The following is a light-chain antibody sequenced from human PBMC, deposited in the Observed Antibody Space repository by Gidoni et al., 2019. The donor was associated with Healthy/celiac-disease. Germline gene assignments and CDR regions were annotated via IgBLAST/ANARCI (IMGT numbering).Light chain of an antibody. J-gene: IGLJ2*01. Sequence: SYELTQPPSLSVSPGQTHSITRSGDKLGDKYACWYQQKPGQSPVLFIYQDSKRASGCPERLSGSNSGNTATLTSGGTQAMDEDDYYCQAWNSSYVVFGGGTKLTVL. CDR2: QDS. CDR3: QAWNSSYVV. V-gene: IGLV3-1*01. CDR1: KLGDKY.